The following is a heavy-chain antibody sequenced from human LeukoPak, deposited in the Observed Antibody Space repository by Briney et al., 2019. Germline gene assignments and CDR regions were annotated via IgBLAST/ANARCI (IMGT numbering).Heavy chain of an antibody. CDR2: IYYSGST. V-gene: IGHV4-39*01. Sequence: PSETLSLTCTVSGGSISSSSYYWGWIRQPPGKGLEWIGSIYYSGSTNYNPSLKSRVTISVDTSKNQFSLKLSSVTAADTAVSYCARQLGIGDAFDIWGQGTMVTVSS. CDR1: GGSISSSSYY. D-gene: IGHD7-27*01. CDR3: ARQLGIGDAFDI. J-gene: IGHJ3*02.